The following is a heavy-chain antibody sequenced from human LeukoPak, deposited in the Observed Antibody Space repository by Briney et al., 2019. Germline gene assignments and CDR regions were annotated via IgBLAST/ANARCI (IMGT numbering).Heavy chain of an antibody. V-gene: IGHV3-21*01. CDR2: ISSGSSFI. J-gene: IGHJ3*02. CDR3: ARDSGSPQDAFDI. D-gene: IGHD6-13*01. Sequence: GGSLRLSCAASGFTFSSYSMNWVRQAPGKGLEWVSSISSGSSFIYYADSVKGRFTISRDNAKNSLYLQMSSLRAEDTAVYYCARDSGSPQDAFDIWGQGTMVTVSS. CDR1: GFTFSSYS.